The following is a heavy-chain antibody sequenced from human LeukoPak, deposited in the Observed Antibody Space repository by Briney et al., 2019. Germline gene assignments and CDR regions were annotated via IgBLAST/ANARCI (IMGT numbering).Heavy chain of an antibody. CDR1: VGSISGYY. CDR2: IYYSGST. CDR3: ARGPNRFDY. V-gene: IGHV4-59*01. J-gene: IGHJ4*02. D-gene: IGHD1/OR15-1a*01. Sequence: SETLSLTCTVSVGSISGYYWSWIRQPPGKGLEWIGYIYYSGSTNYNPSLKSRVTISVDTSKNQFSLKLSSVTAADTAVFYCARGPNRFDYWGQGTLVTVSS.